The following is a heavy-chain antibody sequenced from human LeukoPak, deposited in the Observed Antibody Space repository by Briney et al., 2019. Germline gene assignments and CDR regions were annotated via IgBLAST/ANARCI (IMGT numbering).Heavy chain of an antibody. Sequence: SETLSLTCTVSGGSISSYYWSWIRQPPGKGLEWIGYIYHSGTTNYNPSLKSRVTISVDTSKNQFSLKLSSVTAADTAVYYCARSLYYYDSSGYLGWFDPWGQGTLVTVSS. CDR1: GGSISSYY. CDR2: IYHSGTT. D-gene: IGHD3-22*01. CDR3: ARSLYYYDSSGYLGWFDP. V-gene: IGHV4-59*08. J-gene: IGHJ5*02.